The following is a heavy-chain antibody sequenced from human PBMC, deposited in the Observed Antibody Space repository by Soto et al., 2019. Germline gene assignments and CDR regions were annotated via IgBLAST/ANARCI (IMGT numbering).Heavy chain of an antibody. CDR3: ASYERGAYDFWSGYYTNWFDP. V-gene: IGHV4-39*01. D-gene: IGHD3-3*01. CDR2: IYYSGST. J-gene: IGHJ5*02. Sequence: SETLSLTCTVSGGSISSYYWGWIRQPPGKGLELIGSIYYSGSTYYNPSLKSRVTISVDTSKNQFSLKLSSVTAADTAVYYCASYERGAYDFWSGYYTNWFDPWRQGTLVTVSS. CDR1: GGSISSYY.